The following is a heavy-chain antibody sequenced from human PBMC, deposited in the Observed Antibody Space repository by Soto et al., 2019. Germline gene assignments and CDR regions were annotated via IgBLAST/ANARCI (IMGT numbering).Heavy chain of an antibody. D-gene: IGHD3-22*01. J-gene: IGHJ4*02. CDR1: GFTFSSYA. CDR2: IRYDGSSK. Sequence: GGSLRLSCAASGFTFSSYAMHWVRQAPGKGLEWVAVIRYDGSSKYYADSVKGRFTISRDNSKNTLYLQMNSLRAEDTAVYYCAKFHYDSNDYWGQGTLVTVSS. V-gene: IGHV3-33*06. CDR3: AKFHYDSNDY.